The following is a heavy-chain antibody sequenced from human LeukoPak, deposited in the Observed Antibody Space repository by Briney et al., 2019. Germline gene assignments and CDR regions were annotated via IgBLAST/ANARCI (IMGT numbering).Heavy chain of an antibody. J-gene: IGHJ4*02. Sequence: GGSLRVSCAASGFTFSSYGMHGVRQAPGKGLEWVAVIWYDGSNKYYADSVKGRFTISRDNSKNTLYLQMNSLRAEDTAVYYCARDARYNWNDGALDYWGQGTLVTVSS. CDR3: ARDARYNWNDGALDY. D-gene: IGHD1-1*01. V-gene: IGHV3-33*01. CDR1: GFTFSSYG. CDR2: IWYDGSNK.